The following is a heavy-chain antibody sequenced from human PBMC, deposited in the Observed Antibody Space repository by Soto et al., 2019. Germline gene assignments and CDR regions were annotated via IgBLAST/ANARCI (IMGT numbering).Heavy chain of an antibody. CDR2: ISGSGGST. Sequence: CRAGEVKSSSYSRSRVRKTTGKGLEWVSAISGSGGSTYYADSVKGRFTISRDNSKNTLYLQMNSLRAEDTAVFYCAKIGVNDYYYLAVWCKGTTVTVSS. CDR3: AKIGVNDYYYLAV. J-gene: IGHJ6*03. V-gene: IGHV3-23*01. CDR1: EVKSSSYS.